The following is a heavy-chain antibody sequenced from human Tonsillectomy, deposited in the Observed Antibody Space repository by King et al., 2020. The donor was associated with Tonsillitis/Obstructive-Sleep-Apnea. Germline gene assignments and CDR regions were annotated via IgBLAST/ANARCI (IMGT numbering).Heavy chain of an antibody. J-gene: IGHJ4*02. Sequence: VQLQESGPGLVKPSQTLSLTCTVSGGSISSGGYYWSWIRQHPGKGLEWIGYIDYSGSTYYNPSPKSLVTISLDTSKNQFSLKLSSVTAADTAVYYCARENNYYGSGGFDYWGQGTLVTVSS. CDR2: IDYSGST. CDR3: ARENNYYGSGGFDY. V-gene: IGHV4-31*01. D-gene: IGHD3-10*01. CDR1: GGSISSGGYY.